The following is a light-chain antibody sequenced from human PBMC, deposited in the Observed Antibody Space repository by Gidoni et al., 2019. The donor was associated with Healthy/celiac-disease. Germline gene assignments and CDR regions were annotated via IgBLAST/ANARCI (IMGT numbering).Light chain of an antibody. Sequence: QSVMTQPHSGAGGPGQRVTISCTGSSSNIGAGYDVHWYQQLPGTAPKLLIYGNSNRPSGVPDRFSGSKSGTSASLAITGLQAEDVADYYCQSYDSSLSGWVFGGGTKLTVL. CDR3: QSYDSSLSGWV. J-gene: IGLJ3*02. CDR2: GNS. CDR1: SSNIGAGYD. V-gene: IGLV1-40*01.